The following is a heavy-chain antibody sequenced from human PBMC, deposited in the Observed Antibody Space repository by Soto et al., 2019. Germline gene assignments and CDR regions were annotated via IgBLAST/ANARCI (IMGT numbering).Heavy chain of an antibody. Sequence: EVQWVESGGGLVQPGGSLRLSCEASGFIFSSYWTHWVRQAPGKGLVWVSRINSDETSISIADSVKGRFSISRDNAKSTQYLQISSLRVEDTAIYYSARGHVDYLNGFDLWGQGTMVTVSS. J-gene: IGHJ3*01. CDR1: GFIFSSYW. CDR3: ARGHVDYLNGFDL. CDR2: INSDETSI. V-gene: IGHV3-74*01. D-gene: IGHD4-17*01.